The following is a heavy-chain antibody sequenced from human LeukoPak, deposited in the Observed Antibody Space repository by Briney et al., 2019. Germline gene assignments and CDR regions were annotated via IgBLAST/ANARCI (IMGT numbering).Heavy chain of an antibody. Sequence: GGSLRLSCVASGFTFSSYWMHWVRQAPGKGLEWVSSISSRNSFIHYTDSVKGRFTISRDNAKNSLYLQMDSLRAEDTAVYYCARAQFRHWGQGTLVTVSS. CDR3: ARAQFRH. CDR1: GFTFSSYW. J-gene: IGHJ4*02. CDR2: ISSRNSFI. V-gene: IGHV3-21*01. D-gene: IGHD5-24*01.